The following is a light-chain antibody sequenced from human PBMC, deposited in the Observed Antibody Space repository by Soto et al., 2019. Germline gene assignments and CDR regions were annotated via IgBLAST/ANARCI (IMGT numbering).Light chain of an antibody. CDR2: GSS. V-gene: IGKV3-20*01. CDR1: QSVGSNY. Sequence: EIVMTQSPGTLSLSPGERATLSCRASQSVGSNYLAWYQQKPGQAPRLLIYGSSSRATGIPDRFSGSGSGTDFTLTISGLEPEDFAVYYCQQYGSSLRTFGQGTKVDIK. CDR3: QQYGSSLRT. J-gene: IGKJ1*01.